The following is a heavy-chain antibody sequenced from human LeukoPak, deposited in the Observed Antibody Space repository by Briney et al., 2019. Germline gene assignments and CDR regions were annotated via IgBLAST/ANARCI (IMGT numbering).Heavy chain of an antibody. Sequence: GGSLRLSRAASGFTFSNAWMNWVRRAPGKGLEWVGRIKSRSDGGTTDYVAPVKGRFTISRDDSKHTLYLQVNSLKTEDTAVYYCTTGNWGSFSYWGQGTLVTVSS. CDR3: TTGNWGSFSY. D-gene: IGHD7-27*01. CDR1: GFTFSNAW. V-gene: IGHV3-15*01. J-gene: IGHJ4*02. CDR2: IKSRSDGGTT.